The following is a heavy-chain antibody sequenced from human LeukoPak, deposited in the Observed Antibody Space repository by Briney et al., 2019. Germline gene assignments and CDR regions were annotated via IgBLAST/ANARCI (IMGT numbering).Heavy chain of an antibody. Sequence: PGVSLRLSCAASGFTFSSYDMSWVRQAPGKGLEWVSSISGGGGVTYYADSVKGLFTISRDNSKNTVYLQMNSLRAEDTAVYYCAKEPRVATIEIFDYWGQGTLVTVSS. CDR2: ISGGGGVT. J-gene: IGHJ4*02. D-gene: IGHD5-12*01. V-gene: IGHV3-23*01. CDR1: GFTFSSYD. CDR3: AKEPRVATIEIFDY.